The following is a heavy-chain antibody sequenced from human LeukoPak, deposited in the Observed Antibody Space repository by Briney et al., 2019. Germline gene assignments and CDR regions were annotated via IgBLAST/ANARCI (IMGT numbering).Heavy chain of an antibody. Sequence: ASVKVSCKTSGYTFTSYHINWVRQATGQGLEWMGWMNPYSGDRGYAQKFQGRVSITSDTSISTAYMELSSLRSEDTAAYFCARTTSLTASGYDYWGQGTLVTVSS. CDR3: ARTTSLTASGYDY. J-gene: IGHJ4*02. D-gene: IGHD4-17*01. CDR2: MNPYSGDR. CDR1: GYTFTSYH. V-gene: IGHV1-8*03.